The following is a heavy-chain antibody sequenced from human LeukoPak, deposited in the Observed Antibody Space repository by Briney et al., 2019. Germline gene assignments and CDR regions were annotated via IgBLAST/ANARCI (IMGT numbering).Heavy chain of an antibody. Sequence: PGGSLRLSCAASGFTFSSYAMSWVRQAPGKGLEWVSSISSSSSYIYYADSVKGRFTISRDNAKNSLYLQMNSLRAEDTAVYYCARDDYDFWSGYPTQNWFDPWGQGTLVTVSS. CDR2: ISSSSSYI. D-gene: IGHD3-3*01. CDR3: ARDDYDFWSGYPTQNWFDP. CDR1: GFTFSSYA. V-gene: IGHV3-21*01. J-gene: IGHJ5*02.